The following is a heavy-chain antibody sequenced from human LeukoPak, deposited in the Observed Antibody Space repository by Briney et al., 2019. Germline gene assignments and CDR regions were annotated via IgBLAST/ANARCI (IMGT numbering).Heavy chain of an antibody. CDR1: GFSFSDYY. V-gene: IGHV3-11*01. CDR3: ARAGRGFTYGYSDS. D-gene: IGHD2-8*01. CDR2: ISPSGSTI. J-gene: IGHJ4*02. Sequence: GGSLRLSCEASGFSFSDYYMTWIRQAPGKGLEWASYISPSGSTIRNADSVKGRFTISRDNTRNSLYLQMSSLRADDTAVYYCARAGRGFTYGYSDSWGQGTLVTVSS.